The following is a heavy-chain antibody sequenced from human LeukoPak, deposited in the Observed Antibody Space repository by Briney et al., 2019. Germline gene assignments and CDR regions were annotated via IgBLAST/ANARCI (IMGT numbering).Heavy chain of an antibody. Sequence: ASVKVSCKASGYTFIGYYMHWVRQAPGQGLEWMGWINPHSGGTNYAQKFQGRVTMTRDTSISTAYMELSTLLSDDTAVYFCARDTAGTPTGFDYWGQGTLVTVSS. CDR1: GYTFIGYY. J-gene: IGHJ4*02. D-gene: IGHD4-23*01. CDR2: INPHSGGT. CDR3: ARDTAGTPTGFDY. V-gene: IGHV1-2*02.